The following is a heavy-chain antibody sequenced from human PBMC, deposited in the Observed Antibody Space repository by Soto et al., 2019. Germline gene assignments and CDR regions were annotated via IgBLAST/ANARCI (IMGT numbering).Heavy chain of an antibody. D-gene: IGHD5-12*01. Sequence: QVQLVQSGAEVKKPGSSVKVSCKASGGTFSSYAISWVRQAPGQGLEWMGGIIPIFGTANYAQKFQGRVTITADESTSTAYMELRSLRSEDTAVYYCARDRVEMATISPYYFDYWGQGTPVTVSS. J-gene: IGHJ4*02. V-gene: IGHV1-69*01. CDR3: ARDRVEMATISPYYFDY. CDR1: GGTFSSYA. CDR2: IIPIFGTA.